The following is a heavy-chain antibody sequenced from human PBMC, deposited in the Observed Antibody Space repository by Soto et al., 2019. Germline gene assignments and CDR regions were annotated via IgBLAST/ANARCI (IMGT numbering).Heavy chain of an antibody. CDR3: AKDQARGYSYGNFDY. CDR2: ISGSGGST. D-gene: IGHD5-18*01. Sequence: EVQLLDSGGGLVQPGGSLRLSCAASGFTFSSYAMSWVRQAPGKGLEWVSGISGSGGSTYYADSVKGRFTISRDNSKNTLYLQMNSLRAEDTAVCYCAKDQARGYSYGNFDYWGQGTLVTVSS. J-gene: IGHJ4*02. CDR1: GFTFSSYA. V-gene: IGHV3-23*01.